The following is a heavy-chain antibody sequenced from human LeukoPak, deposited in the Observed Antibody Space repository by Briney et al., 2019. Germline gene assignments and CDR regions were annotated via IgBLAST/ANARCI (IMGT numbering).Heavy chain of an antibody. CDR2: IDYRGST. CDR3: ARAGMAAAGYTYFQH. D-gene: IGHD6-13*01. Sequence: SQTLSLTCSVSGVSISGGDDYWGWIRRPPGKALEWIGYIDYRGSTYYNPSLKSRVTISVDTSKNQFSLKLSSVTAADTAVYYCARAGMAAAGYTYFQHWGQGTLVTVSS. J-gene: IGHJ1*01. V-gene: IGHV4-30-4*08. CDR1: GVSISGGDDY.